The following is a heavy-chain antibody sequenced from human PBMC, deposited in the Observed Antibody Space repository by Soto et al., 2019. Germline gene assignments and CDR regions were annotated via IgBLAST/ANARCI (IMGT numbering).Heavy chain of an antibody. CDR1: GGTFSSYA. CDR2: IIPIFGTA. CDR3: ASPYSSGWYGGFDY. V-gene: IGHV1-69*12. J-gene: IGHJ4*02. Sequence: QVQLVQSGAEVKKPGSSVKVSCTASGGTFSSYAISWVRQAPGQGLEWMGGIIPIFGTADYAQKFQGRVTIPADESTSTAYMELSSLSSEDTAVYYCASPYSSGWYGGFDYWGQGTLVTVSS. D-gene: IGHD6-19*01.